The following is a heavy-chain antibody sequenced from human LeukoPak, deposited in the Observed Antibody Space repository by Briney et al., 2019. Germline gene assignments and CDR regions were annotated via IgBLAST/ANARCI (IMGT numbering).Heavy chain of an antibody. D-gene: IGHD3-22*01. CDR3: ARDGSYYDSSDY. V-gene: IGHV4-34*01. Sequence: SETLSLTCAVYGGSFSGYYWSWIRQPPGKGLEWIGEINHSGSTNYNPSLKSRVTISVDTSKNQFSLKLSSVTAADTAVYYCARDGSYYDSSDYWGQGTLVTVSS. CDR2: INHSGST. CDR1: GGSFSGYY. J-gene: IGHJ4*02.